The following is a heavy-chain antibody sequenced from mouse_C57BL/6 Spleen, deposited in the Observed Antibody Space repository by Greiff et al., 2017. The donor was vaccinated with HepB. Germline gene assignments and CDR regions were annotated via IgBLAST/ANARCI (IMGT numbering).Heavy chain of an antibody. CDR3: TSMYDYDSYYFDY. D-gene: IGHD2-4*01. J-gene: IGHJ2*01. CDR1: GYTFTSYW. V-gene: IGHV1-5*01. Sequence: VQLQQSGPVLARPGASVKMSCKTSGYTFTSYWMHWVKQRPGQGLEWIGAIYPGNSDTSYNQKFKGKAKLTAVTSASTAYMELSSLTNEDSAVYYCTSMYDYDSYYFDYWGQGTTLTVAS. CDR2: IYPGNSDT.